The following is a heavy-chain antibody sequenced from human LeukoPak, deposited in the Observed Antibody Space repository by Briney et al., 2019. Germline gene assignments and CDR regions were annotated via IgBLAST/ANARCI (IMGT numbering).Heavy chain of an antibody. CDR3: ARNNDYGDPFDH. CDR1: GGSISSYY. V-gene: IGHV4-59*01. D-gene: IGHD4-17*01. Sequence: SETLSLTCTVSGGSISSYYWSWIRQPPGKGLEWIGYIYYTGSPNYNPSLKSRVTISIYTSKNQFSLKLSSVTAADTAVYYCARNNDYGDPFDHWGQGTLVTVSS. CDR2: IYYTGSP. J-gene: IGHJ4*02.